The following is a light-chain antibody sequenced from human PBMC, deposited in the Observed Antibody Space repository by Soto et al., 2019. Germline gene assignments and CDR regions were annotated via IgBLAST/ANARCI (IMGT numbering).Light chain of an antibody. V-gene: IGLV2-8*01. CDR2: EVT. CDR3: SSYAGSNNRFV. Sequence: QSALTQPPPASGSPGQSVTISCTGTNSDVGGYNFVSWYQQHPGTAPKLIIYEVTKRPSGVPDRFSGSKSGSTASLTVSGLQAEDEADYYCSSYAGSNNRFVFGTGTKLTVL. J-gene: IGLJ1*01. CDR1: NSDVGGYNF.